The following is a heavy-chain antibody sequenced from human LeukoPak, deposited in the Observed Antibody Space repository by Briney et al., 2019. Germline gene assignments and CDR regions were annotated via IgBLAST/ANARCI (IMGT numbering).Heavy chain of an antibody. V-gene: IGHV1-69*13. D-gene: IGHD5-12*01. CDR3: ARYGAIVATITGRWENWFDP. Sequence: SVKVSCKASGGTFSSYAISWVRQAPGQGLEWVGGIIPIFGTANYAQKFQGRVTITADESTSTAYMELSSLRSEDTAVYYCARYGAIVATITGRWENWFDPWGQGTLVTVSS. CDR1: GGTFSSYA. J-gene: IGHJ5*02. CDR2: IIPIFGTA.